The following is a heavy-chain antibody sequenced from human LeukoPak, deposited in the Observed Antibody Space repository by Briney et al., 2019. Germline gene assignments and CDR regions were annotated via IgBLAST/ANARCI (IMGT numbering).Heavy chain of an antibody. CDR2: IRSKAYGGTT. J-gene: IGHJ4*02. Sequence: PGRSLRLSCTASGFTVGDYAMSWVRQAPGKGLEWVGFIRSKAYGGTTEYAASVKGRFTISRDDSKSIAYLQMNSLKTEDTAVYYCTREGRYGSGSYLHWGQGTLVTVSS. CDR3: TREGRYGSGSYLH. CDR1: GFTVGDYA. V-gene: IGHV3-49*04. D-gene: IGHD3-10*01.